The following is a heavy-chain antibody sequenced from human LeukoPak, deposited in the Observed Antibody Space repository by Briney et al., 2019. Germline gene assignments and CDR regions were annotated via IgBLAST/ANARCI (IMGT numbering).Heavy chain of an antibody. J-gene: IGHJ4*02. CDR3: AKDQLTYYGDYVTAY. Sequence: GGSLRLSCAASGFTLSSYWMHWVRQAPGQGLVWVSRIISDGSSISYADSVKGRFTISRDNAKNTLYLQMNSLRAEDTAVYYCAKDQLTYYGDYVTAYWGQGTLVTVSS. D-gene: IGHD4-17*01. V-gene: IGHV3-74*01. CDR1: GFTLSSYW. CDR2: IISDGSSI.